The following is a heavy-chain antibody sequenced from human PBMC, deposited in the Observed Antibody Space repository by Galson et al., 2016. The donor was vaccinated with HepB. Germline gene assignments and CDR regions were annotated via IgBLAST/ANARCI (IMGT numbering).Heavy chain of an antibody. Sequence: SLRLSCAASGFSLGTYGMHWVRQAPGKGLEWVAVIWNDGRNQYYADSVQGRFTISGDNSKNTLYVQMHSLSAEDTAVYYCARDRGYRSRFLECQFDFWGQETLVTVSS. D-gene: IGHD3-3*01. CDR2: IWNDGRNQ. J-gene: IGHJ4*02. CDR3: ARDRGYRSRFLECQFDF. CDR1: GFSLGTYG. V-gene: IGHV3-33*01.